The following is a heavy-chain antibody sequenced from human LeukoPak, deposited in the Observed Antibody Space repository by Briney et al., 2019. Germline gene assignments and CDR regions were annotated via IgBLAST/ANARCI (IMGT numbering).Heavy chain of an antibody. V-gene: IGHV6-1*01. D-gene: IGHD2-2*01. CDR2: TYYRSTWYN. Sequence: SQTLSLTCAISGDSVSSNSVAWNWIRQSPSRGLEWLGRTYYRSTWYNDYAVPVRGRITVNPDTSKNQFSLHLNSVTPEDTAVYYCARRLTQYDCFDPWGQGILVTVSS. CDR1: GDSVSSNSVA. J-gene: IGHJ5*02. CDR3: ARRLTQYDCFDP.